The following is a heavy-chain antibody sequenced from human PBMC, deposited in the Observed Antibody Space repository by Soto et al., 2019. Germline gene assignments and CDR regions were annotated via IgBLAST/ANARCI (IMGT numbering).Heavy chain of an antibody. J-gene: IGHJ4*02. CDR3: ARGARGDPVFDY. D-gene: IGHD2-21*02. CDR2: IYYSGST. CDR1: GGSVSSGSYY. Sequence: SETLSLTCTVSGGSVSSGSYYWSWIRQPPGKGLEWMGYIYYSGSTNYNPSLKSRVTISVDTSKNQFSLKLSSVTAADTAVYYCARGARGDPVFDYWGQGTLVTVSS. V-gene: IGHV4-61*01.